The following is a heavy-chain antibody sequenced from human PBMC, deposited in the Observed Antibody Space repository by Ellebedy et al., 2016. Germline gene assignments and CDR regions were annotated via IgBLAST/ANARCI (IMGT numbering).Heavy chain of an antibody. D-gene: IGHD3-10*01. CDR2: IYSSGTT. CDR3: ARQPYGSGLVSDY. J-gene: IGHJ4*02. V-gene: IGHV3-53*01. CDR1: GFTVSSNY. Sequence: GGSLRLXXAISGFTVSSNYMTWVRQAPGKGLEWVAVIYSSGTTSYADSVKGRFIISRDNSKNTLDLQMSSLRAEDTAVYYCARQPYGSGLVSDYWGQGTLVTVSS.